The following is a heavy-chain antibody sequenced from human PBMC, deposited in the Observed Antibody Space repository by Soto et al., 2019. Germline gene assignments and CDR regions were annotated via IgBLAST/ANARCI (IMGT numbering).Heavy chain of an antibody. CDR2: ISSGSRTI. CDR3: ATGSGTGSGY. V-gene: IGHV3-48*02. J-gene: IGHJ4*02. D-gene: IGHD3-10*01. Sequence: EVQLVESGGSLVQPGGSLRLSCAASGFTFSTHTMNWVRQAPGKGLEWLSYISSGSRTIYYADSVMGRFTISRDNAQNSLYLQMHSMRDEDTAVYYCATGSGTGSGYWGQGTLVTVSS. CDR1: GFTFSTHT.